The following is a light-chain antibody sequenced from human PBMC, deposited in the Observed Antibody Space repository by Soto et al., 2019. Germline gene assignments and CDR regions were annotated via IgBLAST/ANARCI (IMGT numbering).Light chain of an antibody. Sequence: EIVLTQSPGTLSLSPGERATLSCRASQSVTSSYLAWYQQTPGQAPRLLIYGAASRATGIPDRFSGSGSGTDFTLTISRLEPEDFAVYYCKQYGSSPGLTFGGGTKVEIK. CDR2: GAA. CDR1: QSVTSSY. CDR3: KQYGSSPGLT. J-gene: IGKJ4*01. V-gene: IGKV3-20*01.